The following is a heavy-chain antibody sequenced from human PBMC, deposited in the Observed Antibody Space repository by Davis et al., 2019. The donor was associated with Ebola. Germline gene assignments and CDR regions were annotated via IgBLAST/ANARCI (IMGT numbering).Heavy chain of an antibody. D-gene: IGHD3-22*01. CDR2: ISSDSYFI. J-gene: IGHJ3*02. V-gene: IGHV3-21*01. CDR1: GFTFSTYS. CDR3: ARGGYYDSSGYSHDAFDI. Sequence: PGGSLRLSCVVSGFTFSTYSMNWVRQAPGKGLEWVSSISSDSYFIYYADSLKGRLTISRDNAKNSLYLQLNSLRPEDTAVYHCARGGYYDSSGYSHDAFDIWGQGTRVTVSS.